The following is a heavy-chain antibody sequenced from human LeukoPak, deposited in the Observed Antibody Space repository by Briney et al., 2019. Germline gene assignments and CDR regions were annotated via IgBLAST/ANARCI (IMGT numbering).Heavy chain of an antibody. CDR3: ARDRRGGDVDY. CDR1: GGSFSGYY. D-gene: IGHD3-16*01. Sequence: SETLSLTCAVYGGSFSGYYWSWIRQPPGKGLEWIGEINHSGSTNYNPSLKSRVTISVDTSKNQCSLKLSPVTAADTAVYYCARDRRGGDVDYWGQGTLVTVSS. V-gene: IGHV4-34*01. J-gene: IGHJ4*02. CDR2: INHSGST.